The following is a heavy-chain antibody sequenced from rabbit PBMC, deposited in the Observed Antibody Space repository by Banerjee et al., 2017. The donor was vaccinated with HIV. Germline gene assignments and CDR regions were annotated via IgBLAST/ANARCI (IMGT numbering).Heavy chain of an antibody. Sequence: QSLEESGGDLVKPGASLTLTCTASGFSFSSSYWICWVRQAPGKGLEWIACIYAGSSDSTDYANWAKGRFTISKTSSTTVTLQMTSLTAADTATYFCARDRGGYDDYPYYFNLWGQGTLVTVS. CDR1: GFSFSSSYW. CDR2: IYAGSSDST. J-gene: IGHJ4*01. D-gene: IGHD2-1*01. CDR3: ARDRGGYDDYPYYFNL. V-gene: IGHV1S40*01.